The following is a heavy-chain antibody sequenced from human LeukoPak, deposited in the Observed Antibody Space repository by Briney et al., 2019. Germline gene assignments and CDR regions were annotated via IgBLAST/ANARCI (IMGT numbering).Heavy chain of an antibody. Sequence: PSQTLSLTCTVSHGSISSGGYYWSWIRQPPGKGLEWIGYIYHSGSTYYNPSLESRVTISVDRSKNQFSLKLSSVTAADTAVYYCARDGPRDSGYASPDWYFDLWGRGTLVTVSS. CDR1: HGSISSGGYY. J-gene: IGHJ2*01. D-gene: IGHD5-12*01. CDR2: IYHSGST. CDR3: ARDGPRDSGYASPDWYFDL. V-gene: IGHV4-30-2*01.